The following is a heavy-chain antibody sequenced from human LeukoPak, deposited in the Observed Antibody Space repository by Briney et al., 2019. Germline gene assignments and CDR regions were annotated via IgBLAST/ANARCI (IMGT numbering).Heavy chain of an antibody. CDR1: GFTFSSYA. J-gene: IGHJ4*02. V-gene: IGHV3-23*01. CDR2: IGGSGGST. D-gene: IGHD1-26*01. CDR3: AKGGKWDVMPFDY. Sequence: GGSLRLSCAASGFTFSSYAMSWVRQAPGRGLEWVSGIGGSGGSTYYADSVKGRFTISRDNSKNTLYLQVNSLRAEDTAVYYCAKGGKWDVMPFDYWGQGALVTVSS.